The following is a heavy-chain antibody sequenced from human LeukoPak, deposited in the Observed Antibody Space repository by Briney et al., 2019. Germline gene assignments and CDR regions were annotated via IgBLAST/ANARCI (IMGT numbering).Heavy chain of an antibody. Sequence: GGSLRLSCAASGFTFSAYSMNWVRQAPGKGLEWVSSISSSGSYIYYADSVKGRFTISRDNAKNSLYLQMNSLRAEDTAVYYCARDLEEYCSGGSCSLFDYWGQGTLVTVSS. CDR1: GFTFSAYS. CDR3: ARDLEEYCSGGSCSLFDY. CDR2: ISSSGSYI. V-gene: IGHV3-21*01. J-gene: IGHJ4*02. D-gene: IGHD2-15*01.